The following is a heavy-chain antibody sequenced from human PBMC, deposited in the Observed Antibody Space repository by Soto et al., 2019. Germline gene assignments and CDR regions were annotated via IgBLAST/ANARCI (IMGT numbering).Heavy chain of an antibody. CDR3: ARIEAETGSSSWYVHY. Sequence: QVTLKESGPVLVKPTETLTLTCTVSGFSLSNARMGVSWIRQPPGKALEWLAHIFSNDEKSYSTSLKSRLTISKDTSKSQVVLTMTNMDTVDTSTYYCARIEAETGSSSWYVHYWGQGTLVTVSS. D-gene: IGHD6-13*01. CDR2: IFSNDEK. J-gene: IGHJ4*02. V-gene: IGHV2-26*01. CDR1: GFSLSNARMG.